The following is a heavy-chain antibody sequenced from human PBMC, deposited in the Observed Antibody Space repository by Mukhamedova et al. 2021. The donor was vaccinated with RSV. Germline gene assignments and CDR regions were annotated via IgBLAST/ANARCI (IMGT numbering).Heavy chain of an antibody. D-gene: IGHD1-1*01. V-gene: IGHV3-30*07. J-gene: IGHJ6*02. CDR3: ARERGGVASGTTLFGMDV. Sequence: KGRFTISRDNSKNTLYLQMNSLRVEDTGVYYCARERGGVASGTTLFGMDVWGQGTTVTVSS.